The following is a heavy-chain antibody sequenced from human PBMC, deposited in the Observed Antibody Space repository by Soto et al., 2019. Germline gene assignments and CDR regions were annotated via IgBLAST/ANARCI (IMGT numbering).Heavy chain of an antibody. J-gene: IGHJ4*02. V-gene: IGHV1-18*01. CDR2: ISAYNVNT. D-gene: IGHD6-19*01. CDR3: ARDDSSGWTPDFDY. Sequence: ASVKVSCKASGYTFTSYGISWVRQAPGQGLEWMGWISAYNVNTNYAQKLQGRVTMTTDTSTSTAYMELRSLRSDDTAVYYCARDDSSGWTPDFDYWGQGTLVTVSS. CDR1: GYTFTSYG.